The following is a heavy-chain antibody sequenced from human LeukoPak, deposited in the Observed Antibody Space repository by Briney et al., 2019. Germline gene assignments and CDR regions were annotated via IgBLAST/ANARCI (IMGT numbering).Heavy chain of an antibody. J-gene: IGHJ6*04. D-gene: IGHD3-3*01. CDR2: IIPIFSTA. CDR3: ARGSRRDFWSGYSLDV. Sequence: SVKVSCKASGGTFSRYAISWVRQAPGQGLEWMGGIIPIFSTANYAQKFQGRVTITTDESTSTAYMELSSLRSEDTAVYYCARGSRRDFWSGYSLDVWGKGTTVTVSS. V-gene: IGHV1-69*05. CDR1: GGTFSRYA.